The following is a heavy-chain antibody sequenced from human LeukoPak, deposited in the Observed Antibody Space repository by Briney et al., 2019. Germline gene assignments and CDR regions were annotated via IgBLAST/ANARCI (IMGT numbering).Heavy chain of an antibody. CDR3: ARACGYGLGASGFDS. D-gene: IGHD5-18*01. CDR2: TLGSGTST. CDR1: GFTFRDHV. Sequence: GGSLRLSCSASGFTFRDHVIHWVRQPPGKGLEWVSATLGSGTSTYYADSVKGRVTISRDSSTNTVHLQMNSLKAEDTALYYCARACGYGLGASGFDSWGQGVLVTFSS. J-gene: IGHJ4*02. V-gene: IGHV3-23*01.